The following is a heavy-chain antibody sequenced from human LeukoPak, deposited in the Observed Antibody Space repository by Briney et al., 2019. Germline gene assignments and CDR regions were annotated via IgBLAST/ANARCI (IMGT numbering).Heavy chain of an antibody. Sequence: GGSPRLSCTASVLTERISHKRWLRQAPGKGLEWVSVIYSGGRTYYADSVKGRFTISRDTSKNTLYLQMNSLRAEYTAAYYCASSSSATPYDYWGQGTLVTVSS. J-gene: IGHJ4*02. CDR1: VLTERISH. CDR2: IYSGGRT. D-gene: IGHD1-26*01. CDR3: ASSSSATPYDY. V-gene: IGHV3-53*01.